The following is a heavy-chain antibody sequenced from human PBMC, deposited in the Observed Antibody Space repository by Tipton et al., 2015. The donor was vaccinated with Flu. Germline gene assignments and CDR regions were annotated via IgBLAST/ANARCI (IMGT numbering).Heavy chain of an antibody. Sequence: TLSLTCTVSGGSVSSGSYYWSWIRQPPGKGLEWIGYIYYSGSTNYNPSLKSRVTISVDTSKNQFSLNLSSVTAADTAVYYCASTYNWNYKVRNYYYYMDVWGKGTTVTVSS. CDR3: ASTYNWNYKVRNYYYYMDV. CDR1: GGSVSSGSYY. D-gene: IGHD1-7*01. CDR2: IYYSGST. J-gene: IGHJ6*03. V-gene: IGHV4-61*01.